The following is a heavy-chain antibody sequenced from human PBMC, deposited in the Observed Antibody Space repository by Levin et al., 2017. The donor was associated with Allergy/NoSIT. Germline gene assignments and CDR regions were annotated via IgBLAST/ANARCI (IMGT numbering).Heavy chain of an antibody. CDR2: IYYSGST. Sequence: ASETLSLTCTVSGGSISSYYWSWIRQPPGKGLEWIGYIYYSGSTNYNPSLKSRVTISVDTSKNQFSLKLSSVTAADTAVYYCARAYYYGSGSYYRYYYYMDVWGKGTTVTVSS. CDR3: ARAYYYGSGSYYRYYYYMDV. V-gene: IGHV4-59*01. J-gene: IGHJ6*03. CDR1: GGSISSYY. D-gene: IGHD3-10*01.